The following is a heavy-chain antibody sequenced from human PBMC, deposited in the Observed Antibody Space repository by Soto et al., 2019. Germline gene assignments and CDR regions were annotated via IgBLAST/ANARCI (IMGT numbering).Heavy chain of an antibody. V-gene: IGHV3-48*01. CDR3: ARDIPHYYDSSGYPSPQH. J-gene: IGHJ1*01. CDR2: ISSSSSTI. CDR1: GFTFSSYS. Sequence: GGSLRLSCAASGFTFSSYSMNWVRQAPGKGLEWVSYISSSSSTIYYADSVKGRFTISRDNAKNSLYLQMNSLRAEDTAVYYCARDIPHYYDSSGYPSPQHCGQGTLVTVPQ. D-gene: IGHD3-22*01.